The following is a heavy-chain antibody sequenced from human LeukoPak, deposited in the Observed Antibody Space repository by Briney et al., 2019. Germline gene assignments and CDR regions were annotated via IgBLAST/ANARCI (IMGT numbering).Heavy chain of an antibody. CDR2: ISGSGDKI. J-gene: IGHJ5*02. V-gene: IGHV3-23*01. Sequence: GGSLRLSCAASGFPFNSYAMTWVRQAPGKGLEWVSGISGSGDKIHSAGSVKGRFTISRDNPKNMLFLQMNGLRAEDTAVYYCAKDRTYDSSARFAPWGQGTLVTVSS. D-gene: IGHD6-13*01. CDR1: GFPFNSYA. CDR3: AKDRTYDSSARFAP.